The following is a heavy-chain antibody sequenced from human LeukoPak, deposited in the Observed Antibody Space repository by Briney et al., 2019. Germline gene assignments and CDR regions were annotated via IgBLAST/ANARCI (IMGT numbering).Heavy chain of an antibody. Sequence: GGSLRFSCAASGFTFNDYYMRWIRQAPGKGLEWLSYINIGGTNTHYADSVKGRFTISRDNAKKSLYLEMNNLKAEDTDVYYCATDGAGFDTWGQGVLVTVSS. CDR1: GFTFNDYY. V-gene: IGHV3-11*01. CDR2: INIGGTNT. J-gene: IGHJ5*02. CDR3: ATDGAGFDT.